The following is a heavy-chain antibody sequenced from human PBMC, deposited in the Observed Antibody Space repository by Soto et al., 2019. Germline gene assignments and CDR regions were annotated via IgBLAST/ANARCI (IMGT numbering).Heavy chain of an antibody. J-gene: IGHJ4*02. D-gene: IGHD2-15*01. Sequence: EVQLLESGGGLAQPGGSLRLSCAASGFTFRNYAMSWVRQAPGKGLEWVSGVTDSSSSTYYADSVKGRFTISRDNSKNTLYLQMNSLRVEDTAIYYCAKGNLMGVVAVIPPYFDFWGQGTLVTVSS. V-gene: IGHV3-23*01. CDR1: GFTFRNYA. CDR2: VTDSSSST. CDR3: AKGNLMGVVAVIPPYFDF.